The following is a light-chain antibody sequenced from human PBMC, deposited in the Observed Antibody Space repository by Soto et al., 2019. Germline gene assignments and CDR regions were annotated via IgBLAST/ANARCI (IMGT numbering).Light chain of an antibody. Sequence: DIQMTQSPSSLSASVGDRVTITCQASQDITDYLNWYQQNPGKAPRLLIYDASNLETGVPPRFSGSGSGTDFTFTISSLQPEDIATYYCQQYEALVLSFGGGTTVEIK. V-gene: IGKV1-33*01. CDR2: DAS. J-gene: IGKJ4*01. CDR3: QQYEALVLS. CDR1: QDITDY.